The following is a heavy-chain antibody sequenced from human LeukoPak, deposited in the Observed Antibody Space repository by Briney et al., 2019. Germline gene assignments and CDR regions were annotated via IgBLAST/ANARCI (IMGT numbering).Heavy chain of an antibody. CDR1: GYTFTSYY. CDR2: INPSGGST. D-gene: IGHD3-3*01. CDR3: ARSAIDRSGVAAEYYFDY. Sequence: GASVKVSCKASGYTFTSYYMHWVRQAPGQGLEWMGIINPSGGSTSYAQKFQGRVTMTRDMSTSTVYMELSSLRSEDTAVYYCARSAIDRSGVAAEYYFDYWGQGTLVTVSS. J-gene: IGHJ4*02. V-gene: IGHV1-46*01.